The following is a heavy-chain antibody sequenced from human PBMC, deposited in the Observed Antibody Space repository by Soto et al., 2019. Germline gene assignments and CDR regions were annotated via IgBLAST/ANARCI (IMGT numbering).Heavy chain of an antibody. CDR1: GFTFTNYA. V-gene: IGHV3-23*01. CDR3: AREWSRAFDI. CDR2: ISGSGGDT. D-gene: IGHD2-15*01. Sequence: EAQLLESGGGLVQPGGSLRLSCAASGFTFTNYAMSWVRQAPGKGLEWVSTISGSGGDTYYADSVKGRFTISRDNAKNTLYLQMNSLRAEDTAVYYCAREWSRAFDIWGQGTMVTVSS. J-gene: IGHJ3*02.